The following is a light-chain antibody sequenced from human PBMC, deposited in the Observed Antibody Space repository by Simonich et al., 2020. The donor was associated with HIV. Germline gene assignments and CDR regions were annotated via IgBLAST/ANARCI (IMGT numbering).Light chain of an antibody. V-gene: IGLV2-23*01. CDR2: EGS. CDR1: ASDVGSYNL. CDR3: CSYARSSTVWV. Sequence: QSALTQPASVSGAPGQSITISCTGTASDVGSYNLFSWYQQPPGKAPKLMIYEGSERPSWVSNRVSGSKSGNTASLTISGLQAEDEADYYCCSYARSSTVWVFGGGTKLTVL. J-gene: IGLJ3*02.